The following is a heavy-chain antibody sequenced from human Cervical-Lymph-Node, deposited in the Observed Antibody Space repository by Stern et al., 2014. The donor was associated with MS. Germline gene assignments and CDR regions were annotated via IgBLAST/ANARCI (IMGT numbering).Heavy chain of an antibody. Sequence: VQMVQYGAEVRKPGSSVTVSCKASGGSFITHAFSWLRQAPGHGLEWMGGIIPLFGSAHYGQKFQGRLTLIADKTTSTAYMELSSLKTEDTAVYYCATDGEMTTIGLQYWGQGTLVAVSS. D-gene: IGHD5-24*01. CDR3: ATDGEMTTIGLQY. J-gene: IGHJ4*02. CDR2: IIPLFGSA. CDR1: GGSFITHA. V-gene: IGHV1-69*06.